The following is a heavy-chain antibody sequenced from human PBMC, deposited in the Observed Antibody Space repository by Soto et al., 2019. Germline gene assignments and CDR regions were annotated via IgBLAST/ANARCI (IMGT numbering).Heavy chain of an antibody. CDR2: ISYDGSNK. Sequence: HPGGSLRLSCAASGFTFSSYGMHWVRQAPGKGLEWVAVISYDGSNKYYADSVKGRFTISRDNSKNTLYLQMNSLRAEDTAVYYCAKDRRVRTVNYYFDYWGQGTLVTVSS. D-gene: IGHD4-17*01. J-gene: IGHJ4*02. CDR3: AKDRRVRTVNYYFDY. CDR1: GFTFSSYG. V-gene: IGHV3-30*18.